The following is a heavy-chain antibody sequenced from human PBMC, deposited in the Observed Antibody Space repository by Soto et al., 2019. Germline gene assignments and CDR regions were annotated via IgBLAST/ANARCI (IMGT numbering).Heavy chain of an antibody. J-gene: IGHJ5*02. CDR2: IYWDEDK. Sequence: SGPTLVNPTQTLTLTCTFSGFSFSTSGVGVGWIRQPPGKALEWLALIYWDEDKRYRPSLRSRLTITKDTSKNQVVLTMTNMDPVDTATYYCVSGSFPNWFDPWGQGTLFTVSS. V-gene: IGHV2-5*02. CDR1: GFSFSTSGVG. D-gene: IGHD3-10*01. CDR3: VSGSFPNWFDP.